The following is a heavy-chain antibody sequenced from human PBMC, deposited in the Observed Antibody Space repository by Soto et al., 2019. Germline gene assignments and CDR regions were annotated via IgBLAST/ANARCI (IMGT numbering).Heavy chain of an antibody. D-gene: IGHD3-22*01. CDR2: IYYSGST. V-gene: IGHV4-59*01. J-gene: IGHJ4*02. CDR1: GGSISGYY. CDR3: ARAPKGYYYDSSGYYYDY. Sequence: PSETLSLTCTVSGGSISGYYWSWFRQPPGKGLEWIGYIYYSGSTNYNPSLKSRVTISVDTSKNQFSLKLSSVTAADTAVYYCARAPKGYYYDSSGYYYDYSGQGTLVTVSS.